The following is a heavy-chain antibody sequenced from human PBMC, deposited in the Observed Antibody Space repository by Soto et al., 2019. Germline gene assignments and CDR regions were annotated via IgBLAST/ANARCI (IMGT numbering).Heavy chain of an antibody. D-gene: IGHD6-19*01. CDR1: GYTLTELS. J-gene: IGHJ5*02. CDR3: ATVTYSSGWYGGSSWFDP. Sequence: ASVKVSCKVSGYTLTELSMHWVRQAPGKGLEWMGGFDPEDGETIYAQKFQGRVTMTEDTSTDTAYMELSSLRSEDTAVYYCATVTYSSGWYGGSSWFDPWGQGTLVTVSS. V-gene: IGHV1-24*01. CDR2: FDPEDGET.